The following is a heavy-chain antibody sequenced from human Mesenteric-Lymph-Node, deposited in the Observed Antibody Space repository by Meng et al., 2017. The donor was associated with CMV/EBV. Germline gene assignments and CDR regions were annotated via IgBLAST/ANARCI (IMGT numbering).Heavy chain of an antibody. CDR3: ARDLLEGAGRLADAVDV. D-gene: IGHD6-13*01. CDR2: ISFDGSNK. CDR1: GISFSSFG. Sequence: GGSLRLSCVATGISFSSFGMHWVRQAPGKGLEWLAVISFDGSNKYYTDSVQGRFSISRDNFNNILYLQMNSLRTDDSGVYYCARDLLEGAGRLADAVDVWGQGTVVTVSS. J-gene: IGHJ3*01. V-gene: IGHV3-30*19.